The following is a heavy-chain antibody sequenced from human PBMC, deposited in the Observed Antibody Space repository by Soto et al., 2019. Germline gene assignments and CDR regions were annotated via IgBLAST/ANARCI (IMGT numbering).Heavy chain of an antibody. V-gene: IGHV4-59*01. D-gene: IGHD3-3*01. J-gene: IGHJ4*02. CDR2: IYYSGST. Sequence: SETLSLTCTVSGGSISIYYWSWIRHPPGKGLEWIGYIYYSGSTNYNPSLKSRVTISVDTSKNQFSLKLSSVTAADTAVYYCAAQGAYDFWSGYKVDYWGQGTLVTVSS. CDR1: GGSISIYY. CDR3: AAQGAYDFWSGYKVDY.